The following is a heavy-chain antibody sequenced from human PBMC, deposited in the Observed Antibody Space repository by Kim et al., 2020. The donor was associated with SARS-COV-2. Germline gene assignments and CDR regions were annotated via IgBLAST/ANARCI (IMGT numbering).Heavy chain of an antibody. CDR2: IWYDGSNK. V-gene: IGHV3-33*01. CDR1: GFTFSSYG. J-gene: IGHJ4*02. Sequence: GGSLRLSCAASGFTFSSYGMHWVRQAPGKGLEWVAVIWYDGSNKYYADSVKGRFTISRDNSKNTLYLQMNSLRAEDTAVYYCARGKPGYSSSWYPDWVRTFDYWGQGTLVTVSS. D-gene: IGHD6-13*01. CDR3: ARGKPGYSSSWYPDWVRTFDY.